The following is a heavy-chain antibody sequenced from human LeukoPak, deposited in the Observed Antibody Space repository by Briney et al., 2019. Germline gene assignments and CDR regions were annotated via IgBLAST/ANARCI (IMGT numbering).Heavy chain of an antibody. D-gene: IGHD6-19*01. CDR3: ARDYPGIAVAGTRFDY. V-gene: IGHV4-59*12. Sequence: PSETLSLTCTVSGGSISSYYWSWIRQPPGKGLEWIGYIYYSGSTNYNPSLKSRVTISVDKSKNQFSLKLSSVTAADTAVYYCARDYPGIAVAGTRFDYWGQGTLVTVSS. CDR2: IYYSGST. CDR1: GGSISSYY. J-gene: IGHJ4*02.